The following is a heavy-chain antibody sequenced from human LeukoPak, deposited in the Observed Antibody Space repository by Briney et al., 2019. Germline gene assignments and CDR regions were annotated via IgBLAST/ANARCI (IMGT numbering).Heavy chain of an antibody. Sequence: PGRSLRLSCAASGLTVSSNYMSWVRQAPGKGLEWVSLIHSGGSTYYADSVKGRFTISRDNSKNRLYLQMNSLRAEDTAVYYCAGYTYGYLNAFDIWGQGTMVTVSS. D-gene: IGHD5-18*01. CDR2: IHSGGST. V-gene: IGHV3-53*01. CDR1: GLTVSSNY. CDR3: AGYTYGYLNAFDI. J-gene: IGHJ3*02.